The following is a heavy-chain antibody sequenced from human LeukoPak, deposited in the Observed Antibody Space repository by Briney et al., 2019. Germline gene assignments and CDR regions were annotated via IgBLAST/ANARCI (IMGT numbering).Heavy chain of an antibody. D-gene: IGHD4-17*01. CDR1: GFIFSNYA. CDR3: TRVRDYGDYGNFYY. V-gene: IGHV3-30*04. J-gene: IGHJ4*02. Sequence: QSGGSLRLSCAASGFIFSNYAMNWVRQAPGKGLEWAAGISYDGRNTYYVDSVKGQFTISRDNSKNTLYLQMDSLRVEDMAVYYCTRVRDYGDYGNFYYWGRGTLVTVSS. CDR2: ISYDGRNT.